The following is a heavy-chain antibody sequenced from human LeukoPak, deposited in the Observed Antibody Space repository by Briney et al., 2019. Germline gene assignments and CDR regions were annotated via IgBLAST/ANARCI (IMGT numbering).Heavy chain of an antibody. V-gene: IGHV3-48*04. Sequence: PGGSLRLSCAASGFTFSSYSMNWVRQAPGKGLEWVSYISSSSSTIYYADSVKGRFTISRDNAKNSLYLQMNSLRAEDTAVYYCARLGYCSSTSCYDYYYMDVWGKGTTVTVSS. CDR3: ARLGYCSSTSCYDYYYMDV. D-gene: IGHD2-2*01. CDR1: GFTFSSYS. J-gene: IGHJ6*03. CDR2: ISSSSSTI.